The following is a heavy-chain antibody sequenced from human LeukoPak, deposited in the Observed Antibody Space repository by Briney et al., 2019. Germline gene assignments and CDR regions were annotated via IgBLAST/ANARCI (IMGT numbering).Heavy chain of an antibody. CDR3: ARHSIVGATNFDY. CDR2: IYYSGST. Sequence: SETLSLTCTVSGGSISSYYWSWIRQPPGKGLEWIGYIYYSGSTNYNPSLKSRVTISVDTSKNQFSLKLSSVTAADTAVYYCARHSIVGATNFDYWGQGTLVTVSS. V-gene: IGHV4-59*08. J-gene: IGHJ4*02. CDR1: GGSISSYY. D-gene: IGHD1-26*01.